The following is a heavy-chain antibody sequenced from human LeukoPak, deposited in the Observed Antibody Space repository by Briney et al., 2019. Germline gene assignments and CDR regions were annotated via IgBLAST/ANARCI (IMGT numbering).Heavy chain of an antibody. CDR3: ARRGFETTGNWFDP. Sequence: PGESLRISCAGSGYRLTDSWIGWVRQLPGRGLEWMGIIYPSDSDTRYSPSFSGQVIISADKSINTAYLQWSSLKASDTAIYYCARRGFETTGNWFDPWGQGTLVTVSS. V-gene: IGHV5-51*01. CDR1: GYRLTDSW. CDR2: IYPSDSDT. D-gene: IGHD4-17*01. J-gene: IGHJ5*02.